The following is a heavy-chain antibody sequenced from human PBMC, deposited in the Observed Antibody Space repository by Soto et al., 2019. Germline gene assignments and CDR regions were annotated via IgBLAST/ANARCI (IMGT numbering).Heavy chain of an antibody. CDR1: GFTFSRYK. CDR3: ARVIVATTPGPNYYYYYGLDV. V-gene: IGHV3-48*03. D-gene: IGHD1-26*01. J-gene: IGHJ6*02. CDR2: SRESGGTR. Sequence: EVQLVESGGGLVQPGGSLRLSCTASGFTFSRYKMNWVRQAPGKGLEWIAHSRESGGTRYYSPYVKGRFTISRDNAESSLHLQMNSLRVEDTAVYYCARVIVATTPGPNYYYYYGLDVWGQGTTVTVSS.